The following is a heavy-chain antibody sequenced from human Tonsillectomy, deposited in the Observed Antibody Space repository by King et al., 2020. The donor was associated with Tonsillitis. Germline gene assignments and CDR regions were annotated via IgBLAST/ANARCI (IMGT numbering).Heavy chain of an antibody. J-gene: IGHJ3*02. D-gene: IGHD6-25*01. Sequence: QVQLVESGAEVKKPGASVKVSCKASGYTFTGYYMHWVRQASGQGPEWMGWINPNSGVTKYAQNFQGRVTMTRDTSISTAYMELSSLRSDDTAVYYCARDFIAANAFDIWGQGTMVTVSS. CDR3: ARDFIAANAFDI. V-gene: IGHV1-2*02. CDR2: INPNSGVT. CDR1: GYTFTGYY.